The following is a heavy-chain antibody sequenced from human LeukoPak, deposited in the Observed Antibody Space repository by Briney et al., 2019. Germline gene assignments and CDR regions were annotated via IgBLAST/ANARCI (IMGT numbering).Heavy chain of an antibody. CDR3: ARGDTAMAGIFDY. V-gene: IGHV5-51*01. CDR1: GYRFTSYW. D-gene: IGHD5-18*01. Sequence: GGSLKISCKGSGYRFTSYWIGWGRQMPRERLEWTGIIYPGDSDTRYSPSFQGQVTISADKSISTAYLQWSSLKASDTAMYYCARGDTAMAGIFDYWGQGTLVTVSS. CDR2: IYPGDSDT. J-gene: IGHJ4*02.